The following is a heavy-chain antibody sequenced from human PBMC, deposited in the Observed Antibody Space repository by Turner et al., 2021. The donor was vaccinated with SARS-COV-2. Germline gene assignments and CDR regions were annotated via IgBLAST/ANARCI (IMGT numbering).Heavy chain of an antibody. Sequence: EVQLVESGGGLVQPGGSLRLSCAASGFTFTTYEMNWVRQAPGKGLEWVSYISSSASTIYYADSVKGRFTISRDNAKNSLYLQMNSLRAEDTALYYCARVYSSSLGKGVDYWGQGTLVTVSS. V-gene: IGHV3-48*03. CDR3: ARVYSSSLGKGVDY. CDR1: GFTFTTYE. J-gene: IGHJ4*02. D-gene: IGHD6-13*01. CDR2: ISSSASTI.